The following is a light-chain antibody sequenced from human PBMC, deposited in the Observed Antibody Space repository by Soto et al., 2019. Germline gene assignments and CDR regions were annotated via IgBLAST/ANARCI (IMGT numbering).Light chain of an antibody. CDR1: QTVSSNY. CDR3: QQYGSSPLT. Sequence: ELVLTQSPGTLSLYPGARATLSCRASQTVSSNYLAWYQQKPGQAPRFLIYGASSRATGIPDRFSGSGSGTDFTLTISRLEPEDFAVYYCQQYGSSPLTCGGGNKGDIK. V-gene: IGKV3-20*01. CDR2: GAS. J-gene: IGKJ4*01.